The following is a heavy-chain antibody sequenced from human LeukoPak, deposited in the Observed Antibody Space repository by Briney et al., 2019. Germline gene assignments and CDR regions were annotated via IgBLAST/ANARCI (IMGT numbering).Heavy chain of an antibody. CDR1: GFTFTSSA. CDR3: AALINGSGSFVWFDP. D-gene: IGHD3-10*01. Sequence: ASVKVSCKASGFTFTSSAVQWVRQARGQRLEWIGWIVVGSGNTNYAQKFQERVTITRYMSTSTAYMELSSLRSEDTAVYYCAALINGSGSFVWFDPWGQGTLVTVSS. V-gene: IGHV1-58*01. J-gene: IGHJ5*02. CDR2: IVVGSGNT.